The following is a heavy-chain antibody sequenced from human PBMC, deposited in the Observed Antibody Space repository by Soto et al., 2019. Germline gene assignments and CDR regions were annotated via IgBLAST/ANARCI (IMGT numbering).Heavy chain of an antibody. J-gene: IGHJ4*02. D-gene: IGHD5-18*01. CDR1: GFTFTSYG. CDR2: ISYDGGLQ. CDR3: VSDRGYGHASVPYS. V-gene: IGHV3-30*03. Sequence: QAHLVESGGGVAQPGRSLRLSCAASGFTFTSYGMHWVRQAPGTRLEWVAVISYDGGLQHYADSVKGRFTISRDNSKNMVVLQMNSLRAEDTAVYYCVSDRGYGHASVPYSWGQGTLVSVSS.